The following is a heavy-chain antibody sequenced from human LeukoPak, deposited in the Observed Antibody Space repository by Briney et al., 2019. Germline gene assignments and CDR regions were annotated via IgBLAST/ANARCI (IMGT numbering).Heavy chain of an antibody. V-gene: IGHV3-11*04. CDR3: ARRGTSRSSYYFDY. Sequence: GGSLRLSCAASGFTFSDYYMNWVSQAPGKGLEWASYISTSASTIYYADSVKGRFTSSRDNAKNSLYLQMNSLRPEDTAVYYCARRGTSRSSYYFDYWGQGTLVTVSA. CDR2: ISTSASTI. CDR1: GFTFSDYY. J-gene: IGHJ4*02.